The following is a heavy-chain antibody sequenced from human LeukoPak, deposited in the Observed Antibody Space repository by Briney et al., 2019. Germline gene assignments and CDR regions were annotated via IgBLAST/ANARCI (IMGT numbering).Heavy chain of an antibody. CDR2: IYSDGGT. Sequence: PGGSLRLSCAASGFTVSSHYMSWVRQAPGQGLEWVSLIYSDGGTYYADSVKGRFTISRDISKNTLYLQMNSLRAEDTAVYYCAGDISGAFDIWGQGTMVTVSS. CDR1: GFTVSSHY. V-gene: IGHV3-66*01. J-gene: IGHJ3*02. CDR3: AGDISGAFDI. D-gene: IGHD3-9*01.